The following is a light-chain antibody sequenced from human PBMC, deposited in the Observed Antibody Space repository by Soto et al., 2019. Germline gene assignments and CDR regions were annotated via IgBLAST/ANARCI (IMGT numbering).Light chain of an antibody. Sequence: AIQLTQSPSSLSASVGDRVTITCRASQGISSALAWYQQKPGKAPKLLMYDASSLESGVPSRFSGRGSETDFTLTISSLQPEDFANSDCQQFNSYPLTFGGGTKVEIK. V-gene: IGKV1-13*02. J-gene: IGKJ4*01. CDR2: DAS. CDR1: QGISSA. CDR3: QQFNSYPLT.